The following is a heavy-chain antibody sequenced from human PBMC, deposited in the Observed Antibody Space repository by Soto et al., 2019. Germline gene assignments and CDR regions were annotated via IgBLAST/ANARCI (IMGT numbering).Heavy chain of an antibody. V-gene: IGHV3-30*18. CDR1: GFTFSSYG. D-gene: IGHD4-17*01. J-gene: IGHJ6*02. CDR2: VSSERSNK. Sequence: QVQLVESGGGVVQPGRSLRLSCAASGFTFSSYGMYWVRQAPGKGLEWVARVSSERSNKHYADSVKGRFTISRDNSKNTLYLQMDSLRVDDTAVYYCAKATVSTGYYYAMDVWCQGTTVTVSS. CDR3: AKATVSTGYYYAMDV.